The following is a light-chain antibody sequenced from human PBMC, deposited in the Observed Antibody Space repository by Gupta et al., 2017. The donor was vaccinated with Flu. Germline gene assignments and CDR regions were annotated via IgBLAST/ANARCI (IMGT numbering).Light chain of an antibody. CDR2: DVN. J-gene: IGLJ1*01. CDR3: CSVVIGGTYV. V-gene: IGLV2-23*02. Sequence: QSALTQPASASASPGQWITISCPGSTSDVGGHDRVSWYQQHPGKAPKLIIYDVNKRPSGAYNRFSASKSGNAASLTISGLQGEDEADYYCCSVVIGGTYVFGSGTKVTVL. CDR1: TSDVGGHDR.